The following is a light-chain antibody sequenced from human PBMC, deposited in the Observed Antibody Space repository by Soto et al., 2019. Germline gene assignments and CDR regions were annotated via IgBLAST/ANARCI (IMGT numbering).Light chain of an antibody. CDR1: QSVSSSY. CDR2: GAS. V-gene: IGKV3-20*01. CDR3: QQYNKWPPWT. J-gene: IGKJ1*01. Sequence: EIVLTQSPGTLSLSPGERATLSCRASQSVSSSYLAWYQQKPGQAPRLLIYGASSRATGIPDRFSGSGSGTDFTLTISGLQSDDFALYYCQQYNKWPPWTFGQGTKVDNK.